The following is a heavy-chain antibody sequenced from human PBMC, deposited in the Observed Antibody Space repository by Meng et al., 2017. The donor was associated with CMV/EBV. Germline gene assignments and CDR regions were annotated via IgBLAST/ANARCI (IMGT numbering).Heavy chain of an antibody. D-gene: IGHD3-10*01. V-gene: IGHV4-59*12. CDR2: IYYSGST. CDR3: ARKAFAYYYGSGNLKTRAFDI. CDR1: GGSISSYY. Sequence: SETLSLTCTVSGGSISSYYWSWSRQPPGKGLEWIGYIYYSGSTNYNPSLKSRVTISVDTSKNQFSLKLSSVTAADTAVYYCARKAFAYYYGSGNLKTRAFDIWGQGTMVTVSS. J-gene: IGHJ3*02.